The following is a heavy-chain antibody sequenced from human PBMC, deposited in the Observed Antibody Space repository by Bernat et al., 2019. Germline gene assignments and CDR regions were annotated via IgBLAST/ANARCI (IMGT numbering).Heavy chain of an antibody. D-gene: IGHD3-16*01. Sequence: HVQLAESGGGVVQPGTSLRPSCAASGFTFSSYPMHWVRQAPGKGLEWVAVMSYDGSDKFYADSMKGRFTISRDNSKNTVFLQVDSLRAEDTAVYYCARSFILWGSSIDYWGHGSLVIVSS. CDR3: ARSFILWGSSIDY. CDR1: GFTFSSYP. J-gene: IGHJ4*01. CDR2: MSYDGSDK. V-gene: IGHV3-30*01.